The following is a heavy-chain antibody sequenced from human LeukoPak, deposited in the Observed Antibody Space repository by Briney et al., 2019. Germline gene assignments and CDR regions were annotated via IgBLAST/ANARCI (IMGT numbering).Heavy chain of an antibody. CDR1: GFTVSSDL. CDR2: MNSGGDT. Sequence: GGSLRLSCVVSGFTVSSDLMNWVRQAPGKGLEWVSAMNSGGDTNYADSVRGRFIISRDKSRNTLYLQMNSLRVDDTAVYYCARGGSMVRGVLWGQGTLVTVSS. J-gene: IGHJ4*02. D-gene: IGHD3-10*01. V-gene: IGHV3-53*01. CDR3: ARGGSMVRGVL.